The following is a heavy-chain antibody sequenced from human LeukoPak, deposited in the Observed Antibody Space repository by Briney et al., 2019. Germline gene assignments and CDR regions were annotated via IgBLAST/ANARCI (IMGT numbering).Heavy chain of an antibody. V-gene: IGHV3-11*04. CDR1: GFTFSDYY. J-gene: IGHJ6*03. D-gene: IGHD6-13*01. Sequence: GGSLRLSCAASGFTFSDYYMSWIRQAPGKGLEWVSYISTSGSTKYYADSVKGRFTISRDNAKNSLYLQMNSLRAEDTAVYYCARDPVAAPGTNYYHYYMDVWGKGTTVTVSS. CDR2: ISTSGSTK. CDR3: ARDPVAAPGTNYYHYYMDV.